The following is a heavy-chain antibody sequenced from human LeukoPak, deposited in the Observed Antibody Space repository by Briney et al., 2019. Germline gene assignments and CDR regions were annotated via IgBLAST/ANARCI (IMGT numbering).Heavy chain of an antibody. CDR3: ARNLRITMVRAGWFDP. D-gene: IGHD3-10*01. CDR2: INHSGST. Sequence: PSETLSLTCAVYGGSFSGYYWSWIRQPPGKGLEWVGEINHSGSTNYNPSLKSRVTISVDTSKNQFSLKLSSVTAADTAVYYCARNLRITMVRAGWFDPWGQGTLVTASS. V-gene: IGHV4-34*01. CDR1: GGSFSGYY. J-gene: IGHJ5*02.